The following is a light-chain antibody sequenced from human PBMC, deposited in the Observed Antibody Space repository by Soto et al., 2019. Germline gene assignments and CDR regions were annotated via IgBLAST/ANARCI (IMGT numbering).Light chain of an antibody. CDR2: DAS. CDR3: QQRSNWPPEYT. J-gene: IGKJ2*01. CDR1: QSVSSY. Sequence: EIVLTQSPATLSLSPGERATLSCRASQSVSSYLAWYQQKPGQAPRLLIYDASNSATGIPARFSGSGSGTDFTLTISSLAPEDLAVYYCQQRSNWPPEYTFGQGTKLEIK. V-gene: IGKV3-11*01.